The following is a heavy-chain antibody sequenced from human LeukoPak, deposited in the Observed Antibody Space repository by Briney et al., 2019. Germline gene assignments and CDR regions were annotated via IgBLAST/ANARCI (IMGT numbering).Heavy chain of an antibody. CDR3: ARTSVNSLWDDAFDI. CDR2: ISSSGNYI. J-gene: IGHJ3*02. D-gene: IGHD4-17*01. V-gene: IGHV3-21*04. Sequence: TGGSLRLSCAASRFTFSSYSMNWVRQAPGKGLEWVSSISSSGNYIYYADSVKGRFTISRDNAKNSLYLQINNVKAEDTAVYYCARTSVNSLWDDAFDIWGQGTMVTVSS. CDR1: RFTFSSYS.